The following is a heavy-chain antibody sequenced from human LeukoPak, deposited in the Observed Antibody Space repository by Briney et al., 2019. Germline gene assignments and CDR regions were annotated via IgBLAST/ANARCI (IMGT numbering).Heavy chain of an antibody. D-gene: IGHD2-15*01. J-gene: IGHJ6*03. CDR3: ARGIGGIYYYYYYMDV. V-gene: IGHV1-8*03. CDR2: MNPNSGNT. CDR1: GYTLSGVS. Sequence: ASVKVSCKVSGYTLSGVSMHWVRQATGQGLEWMGWMNPNSGNTGYAQKFQGRVTITRNTSISTAYMELSSLRSEDTAVYYCARGIGGIYYYYYYMDVWGKGTTVTVSS.